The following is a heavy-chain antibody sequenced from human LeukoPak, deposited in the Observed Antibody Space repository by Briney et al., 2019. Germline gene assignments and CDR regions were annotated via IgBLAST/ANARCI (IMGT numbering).Heavy chain of an antibody. V-gene: IGHV3-23*01. J-gene: IGHJ4*02. CDR1: GFTFTSYA. CDR2: ISAAGVGT. Sequence: GGSLRLSCVASGFTFTSYAMTWVRQAPEKGLEWVSSISAAGVGTYYADSLKGRFTISRDSSKNTLFLQMNSLRAEDTAVYYCAKGTGSHDNWGQGTLATVSS. D-gene: IGHD1-26*01. CDR3: AKGTGSHDN.